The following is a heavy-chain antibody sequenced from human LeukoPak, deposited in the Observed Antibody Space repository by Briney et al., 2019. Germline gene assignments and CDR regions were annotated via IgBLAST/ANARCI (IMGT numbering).Heavy chain of an antibody. D-gene: IGHD7-27*01. Sequence: SETLSLTCTVSSGSISTSNYYWGWVRQPPGKALEWIGNIFYSGSTYYSPSLKSRVTISLDTSRNQFSLKLNSVTAADTAVYYCARDPLGWAADWGQGTLVTVSS. J-gene: IGHJ4*02. V-gene: IGHV4-39*07. CDR1: SGSISTSNYY. CDR2: IFYSGST. CDR3: ARDPLGWAAD.